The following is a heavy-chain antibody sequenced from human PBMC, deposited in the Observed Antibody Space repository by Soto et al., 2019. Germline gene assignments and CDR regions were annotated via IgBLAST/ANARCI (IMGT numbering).Heavy chain of an antibody. CDR2: IYYSGST. D-gene: IGHD3-16*02. J-gene: IGHJ3*02. CDR3: ARQEIDYIWGSYRYLAFDI. Sequence: SETLSLTCTVSGGSISSSSYYWGWIRQPPGKGLEWIGSIYYSGSTYYNPSLKSRVTISVDTSKNQFSLKLSSVTAADTAVYYCARQEIDYIWGSYRYLAFDIWGQGTMVTVSS. V-gene: IGHV4-39*01. CDR1: GGSISSSSYY.